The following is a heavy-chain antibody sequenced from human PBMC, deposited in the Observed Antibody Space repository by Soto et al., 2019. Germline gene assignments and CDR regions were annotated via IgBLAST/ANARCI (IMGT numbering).Heavy chain of an antibody. Sequence: GASVKVSCKASGYIFTSTYMHWVRQAPGQGLEWMGIINPTGGSTNYAQTFQGRVTMTTDTSTSTVYMELSSLRSEDTAVYYCSRVTVSSNGPFDYWGQGTLVTVSS. CDR3: SRVTVSSNGPFDY. D-gene: IGHD4-4*01. CDR1: GYIFTSTY. V-gene: IGHV1-46*03. CDR2: INPTGGST. J-gene: IGHJ4*02.